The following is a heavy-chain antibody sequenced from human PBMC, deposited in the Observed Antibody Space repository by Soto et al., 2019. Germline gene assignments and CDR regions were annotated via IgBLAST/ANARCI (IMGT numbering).Heavy chain of an antibody. Sequence: EVQLVESGGGLVQPGGSLRLSCAASGFTFSSYWMHWVRQAPGKGRVWVSGINGDGSTATYADSVKGRFIISRDNAKNMLYLQMNSLTAEDTAVYYCARPRYDGSGTPFDHWGQGTLVTVSS. V-gene: IGHV3-74*01. CDR3: ARPRYDGSGTPFDH. CDR1: GFTFSSYW. CDR2: INGDGSTA. D-gene: IGHD3-22*01. J-gene: IGHJ4*02.